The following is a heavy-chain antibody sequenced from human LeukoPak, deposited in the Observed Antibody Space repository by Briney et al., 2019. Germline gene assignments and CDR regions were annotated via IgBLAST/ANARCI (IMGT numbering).Heavy chain of an antibody. Sequence: ASVKVSCKVSGYTLTELSMHWVRQAPGKGLEWMGGFDPEDGETIYAQKFQGRVTITTDESTSTAYMELSNLRSEDTAVYYCARVLDETRPIPGYWGQGTLVTVSS. CDR2: FDPEDGET. J-gene: IGHJ4*02. D-gene: IGHD6-6*01. CDR3: ARVLDETRPIPGY. CDR1: GYTLTELS. V-gene: IGHV1-24*01.